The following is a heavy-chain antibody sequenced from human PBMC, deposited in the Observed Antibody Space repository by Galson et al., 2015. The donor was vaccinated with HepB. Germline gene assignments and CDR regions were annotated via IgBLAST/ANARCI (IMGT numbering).Heavy chain of an antibody. CDR1: GFTFSSYA. V-gene: IGHV3-23*01. CDR3: AKDLGPGIVWFGEFNENPYYYYGMDV. CDR2: ISGSGGST. D-gene: IGHD3-10*01. Sequence: SLRLSCAASGFTFSSYAMSWVRQAPGKGLEWVSAISGSGGSTYYADSVKGRFTISRDNSKNTLYLQMNSLRAEDTAVYYCAKDLGPGIVWFGEFNENPYYYYGMDVWGQGTTVTVSS. J-gene: IGHJ6*02.